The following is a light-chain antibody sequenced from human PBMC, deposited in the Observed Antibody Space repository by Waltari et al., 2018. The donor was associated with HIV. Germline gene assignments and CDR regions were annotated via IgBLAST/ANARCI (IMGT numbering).Light chain of an antibody. CDR1: VGSSNL. J-gene: IGLJ1*01. CDR2: DVS. CDR3: CSYAGCNTYV. Sequence: QSALTRTAPVSGSPGQSLPIPCPAVGSSNLVSWYQRHPGKAPKLLIYDVSERPSGISNRFSGSKSGNTASLTISWLQAEDEAVYYCCSYAGCNTYVFDTETKVTVL. V-gene: IGLV2-23*02.